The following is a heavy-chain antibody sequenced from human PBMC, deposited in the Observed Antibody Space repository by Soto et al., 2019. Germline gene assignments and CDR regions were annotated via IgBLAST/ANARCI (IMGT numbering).Heavy chain of an antibody. Sequence: EVQLVESGGGLVQPGGSLRLSCAAPGFTLSGRSMHWVRQAPGKGLVWVSGIDNAGTDSTYADCVKGRFTSSRDNAKNMLYLQMNSLSVEDRAVYYCARGWFGPDVWGKGTTVTVSS. CDR3: ARGWFGPDV. CDR1: GFTLSGRS. V-gene: IGHV3-74*01. D-gene: IGHD3-10*01. CDR2: IDNAGTDS. J-gene: IGHJ6*04.